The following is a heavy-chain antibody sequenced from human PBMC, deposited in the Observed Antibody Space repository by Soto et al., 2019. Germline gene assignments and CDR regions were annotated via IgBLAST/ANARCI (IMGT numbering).Heavy chain of an antibody. CDR1: GYTFTSYD. J-gene: IGHJ6*04. V-gene: IGHV1-8*01. D-gene: IGHD3-3*01. CDR3: ARGPGGVVIMDV. CDR2: MNPNSGNT. Sequence: ASVKGSFKASGYTFTSYDINWVRQATGQGLEWMGWMNPNSGNTGYAQKFQGRVTMTRNTSISTAYMELSSLRSEDTAVYYCARGPGGVVIMDVWGKGTTVTVSS.